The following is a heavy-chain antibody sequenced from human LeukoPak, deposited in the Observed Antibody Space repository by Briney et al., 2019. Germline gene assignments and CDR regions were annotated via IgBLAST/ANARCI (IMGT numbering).Heavy chain of an antibody. D-gene: IGHD3-22*01. V-gene: IGHV3-21*01. CDR2: ISSSSSYI. J-gene: IGHJ4*02. Sequence: PGGSLRLSCAASGFTFSSYSMNWVRQAPGKGREWVSSISSSSSYIYYADSVKGRFTISRDNAKNSLYLQMNSLRAEDTAVYYCARDLLYYYDSSGYVFDYWGQGTLVTVSS. CDR3: ARDLLYYYDSSGYVFDY. CDR1: GFTFSSYS.